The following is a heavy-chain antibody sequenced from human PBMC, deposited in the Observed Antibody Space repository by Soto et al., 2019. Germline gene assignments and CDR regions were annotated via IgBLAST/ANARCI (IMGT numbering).Heavy chain of an antibody. CDR3: VVAATVYNWFDP. CDR1: GFTFSDYY. D-gene: IGHD2-15*01. CDR2: ISSSGSTI. J-gene: IGHJ5*02. V-gene: IGHV3-11*01. Sequence: GGSLRLSCAASGFTFSDYYMSWIRQAPGKGLEWVSYISSSGSTIYYADSVKGRFTISRDNAKNSLYLQMNSLRAEDTAVYYCVVAATVYNWFDPWGQGTLVTVSS.